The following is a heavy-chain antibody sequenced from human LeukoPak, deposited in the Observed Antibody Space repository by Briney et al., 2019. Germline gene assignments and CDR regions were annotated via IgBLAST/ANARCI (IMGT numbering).Heavy chain of an antibody. CDR1: GFTFSSYG. CDR2: ISYDGSNK. J-gene: IGHJ5*02. V-gene: IGHV3-30*19. D-gene: IGHD3-10*01. CDR3: ARDTGQYAPGTPGFTRFDP. Sequence: TGGSLRLSCAASGFTFSSYGMHWVRQAPGKGLEWVAAISYDGSNKYYADSVKGRFTISRDNSKNTLYLQMNSLRAEDTAVYYCARDTGQYAPGTPGFTRFDPWGQGALVTVSS.